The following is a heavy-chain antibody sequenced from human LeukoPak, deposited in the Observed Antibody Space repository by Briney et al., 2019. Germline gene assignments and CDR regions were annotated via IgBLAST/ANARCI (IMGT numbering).Heavy chain of an antibody. CDR1: GGSISSYY. V-gene: IGHV4-59*01. CDR2: VDHTGST. J-gene: IGHJ6*03. Sequence: SETLSLTCTVSGGSISSYYWTWIRQPPGKGLEWIEYVDHTGSTKFNPSLNGRVSISRDTSNNFFSLRLRSVTAADTAVYFCARGRVSSSTWYSTYYYFFYMDFWGKGTTVTVSS. CDR3: ARGRVSSSTWYSTYYYFFYMDF. D-gene: IGHD4-11*01.